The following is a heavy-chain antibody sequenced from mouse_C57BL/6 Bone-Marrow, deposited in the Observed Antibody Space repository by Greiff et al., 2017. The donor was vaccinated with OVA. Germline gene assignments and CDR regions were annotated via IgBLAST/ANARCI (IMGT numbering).Heavy chain of an antibody. CDR2: ISSGGSYT. Sequence: EVMLVESGGDLVKPGGSLKLSCAASGFTFSSYGMSWVRQTPDKRLEWVATISSGGSYTYYPDSVKGRFTISRDNAKNTLYLQMSSLKSEDTAMYYCARPGLRLYYYAMDYWGQGTSVTVSS. CDR3: ARPGLRLYYYAMDY. CDR1: GFTFSSYG. D-gene: IGHD2-2*01. J-gene: IGHJ4*01. V-gene: IGHV5-6*02.